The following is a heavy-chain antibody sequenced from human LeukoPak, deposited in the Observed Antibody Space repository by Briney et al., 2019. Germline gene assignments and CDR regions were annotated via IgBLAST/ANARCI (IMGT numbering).Heavy chain of an antibody. CDR3: AKHTWGSTASFDY. D-gene: IGHD1-26*01. V-gene: IGHV3-23*01. CDR1: GFTFSNYA. Sequence: PGGSLRLSCAASGFTFSNYAMGWVRLAPGKGLEWVSTISGSGDSTYYADSVKDRFAIFGDNSKSTLHLQMNSLRAEDTAVYYCAKHTWGSTASFDYWGQGTLVTVSS. CDR2: ISGSGDST. J-gene: IGHJ4*02.